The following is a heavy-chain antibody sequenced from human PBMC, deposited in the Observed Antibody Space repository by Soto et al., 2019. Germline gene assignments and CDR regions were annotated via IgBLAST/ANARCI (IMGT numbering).Heavy chain of an antibody. Sequence: PGESLKISCKGSGYSFTSYWIGWVRQMPGKGLEWMGIIYPGDSDTRYSPSFQGQVTISADKSISTAYLQWSSLKASDTATYYCARMEASGSYTNYFDYWGQGTLVTVSS. CDR2: IYPGDSDT. V-gene: IGHV5-51*01. CDR1: GYSFTSYW. J-gene: IGHJ4*02. CDR3: ARMEASGSYTNYFDY. D-gene: IGHD3-10*01.